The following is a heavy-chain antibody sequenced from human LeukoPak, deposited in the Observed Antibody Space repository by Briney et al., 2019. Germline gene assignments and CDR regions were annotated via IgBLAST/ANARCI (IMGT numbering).Heavy chain of an antibody. CDR1: GGSISSSSYY. CDR3: ARLWAVTTGGYFDY. CDR2: IYYSGST. J-gene: IGHJ4*02. V-gene: IGHV4-39*07. Sequence: SETLSLTCTVSGGSISSSSYYWGWIRQPPGKGLEWIGSIYYSGSTYYNPSLKSRVTISVDTSKNQFSLKLSSVTAADTAVYYCARLWAVTTGGYFDYWGQGTLVTVSS. D-gene: IGHD4-17*01.